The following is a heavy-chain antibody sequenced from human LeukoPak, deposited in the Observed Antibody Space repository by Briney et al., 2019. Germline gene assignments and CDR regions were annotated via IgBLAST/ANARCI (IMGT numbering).Heavy chain of an antibody. J-gene: IGHJ5*02. CDR1: GFTFKTFA. CDR3: AKDLRHRTTCNCYGWLDP. Sequence: GGSLRLSCAASGFTFKTFAMSWVRQAPGKGLEWVSAISPTGDNIYYADSVKGRFTISRDNSRNTLYLQMNSLRVEDTAIYYCAKDLRHRTTCNCYGWLDPWGQRTLVTDSS. CDR2: ISPTGDNI. D-gene: IGHD2/OR15-2a*01. V-gene: IGHV3-23*01.